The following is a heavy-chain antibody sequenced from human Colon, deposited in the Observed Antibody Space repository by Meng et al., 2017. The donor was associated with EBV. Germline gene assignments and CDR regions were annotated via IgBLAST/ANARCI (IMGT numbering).Heavy chain of an antibody. V-gene: IGHV1-18*01. CDR3: ARVEVGITSRDY. D-gene: IGHD2-21*01. J-gene: IGHJ4*02. Sequence: LSVPSVLKLRASGKVSCKAYDYTLNRNGISWVRQAPGQGLEWMGWISAYNGDTNYAQTLQGRVTMTTDTSTSTAYMELRSLRSDDTAVYYCARVEVGITSRDYWGQGTLVTVSS. CDR1: DYTLNRNG. CDR2: ISAYNGDT.